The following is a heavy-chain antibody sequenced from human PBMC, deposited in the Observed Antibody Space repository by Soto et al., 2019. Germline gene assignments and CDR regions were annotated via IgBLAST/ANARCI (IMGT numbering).Heavy chain of an antibody. CDR2: LYWDDDT. D-gene: IGHD5-18*01. J-gene: IGHJ4*02. Sequence: QITLKESGPPLVKPTQTLTLTCTFSGFSLSTRGVGVGWIRQPPGKSLEWLALLYWDDDTGYSPSLKSRLTISMDTSNNQVALTVTDMYPVDTATYYCAHRPRGYSYYFDYWGQGTLVTVSS. CDR3: AHRPRGYSYYFDY. V-gene: IGHV2-5*02. CDR1: GFSLSTRGVG.